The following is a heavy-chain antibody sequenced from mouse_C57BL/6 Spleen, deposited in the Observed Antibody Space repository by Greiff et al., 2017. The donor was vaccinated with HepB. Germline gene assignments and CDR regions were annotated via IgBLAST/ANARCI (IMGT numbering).Heavy chain of an antibody. Sequence: EVNLVESGGGLVKPGGSLKLSCAASGFTFSDYGMHWVRQAPEKGLEWVAYISSGSSTIYYADTVKGRFTISRDNAKNTLFLQMTSLRSEATAMYYCARPIYYGSSDAMDYWGQGTSVTVSS. CDR2: ISSGSSTI. D-gene: IGHD1-1*01. CDR1: GFTFSDYG. CDR3: ARPIYYGSSDAMDY. J-gene: IGHJ4*01. V-gene: IGHV5-17*01.